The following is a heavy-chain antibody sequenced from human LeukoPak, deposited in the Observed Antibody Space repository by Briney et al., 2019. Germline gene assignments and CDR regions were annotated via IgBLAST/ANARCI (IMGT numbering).Heavy chain of an antibody. CDR1: GFTFSSYA. CDR2: ISYDGSNK. J-gene: IGHJ3*02. CDR3: ARESVIEAHDDAFDI. D-gene: IGHD6-6*01. V-gene: IGHV3-30*04. Sequence: GGSLRLSCAASGFTFSSYAMHWVRQAPGKGLEWVAVISYDGSNKYYADSVKGRFTISRDNSKNTLYLQMNSLRAEDTAVYYCARESVIEAHDDAFDIWGQGTMVTVSS.